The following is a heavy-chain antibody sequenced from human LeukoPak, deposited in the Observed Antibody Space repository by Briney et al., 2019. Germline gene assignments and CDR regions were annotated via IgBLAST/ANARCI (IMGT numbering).Heavy chain of an antibody. CDR2: IGSDGGST. D-gene: IGHD2-8*01. V-gene: IGHV3-64*01. CDR3: AIDLGLNGPCDY. Sequence: GGSLRLSCAASGFTFIGYSMHWVRQAPGKGLEYVSAIGSDGGSTSYANSVKGRFTISRDNSKNTLYLQMGSLRAEDMAVYYCAIDLGLNGPCDYWGQGTLVTVSS. J-gene: IGHJ4*02. CDR1: GFTFIGYS.